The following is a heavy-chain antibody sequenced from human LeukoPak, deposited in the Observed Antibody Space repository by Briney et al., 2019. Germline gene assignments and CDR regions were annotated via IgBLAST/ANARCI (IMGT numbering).Heavy chain of an antibody. V-gene: IGHV3-23*01. CDR3: ASYDILTGYSRHPLNR. CDR1: GFTFSSYA. CDR2: ISGSGGST. Sequence: TGGSLRLSCAASGFTFSSYAMSWVRQAPGKGLEGVSAISGSGGSTYYADSVKGRFTISRDNSKNTVYLQMNSLRAEDTAVYYCASYDILTGYSRHPLNRWGQGTLVTVSS. J-gene: IGHJ4*02. D-gene: IGHD3-9*01.